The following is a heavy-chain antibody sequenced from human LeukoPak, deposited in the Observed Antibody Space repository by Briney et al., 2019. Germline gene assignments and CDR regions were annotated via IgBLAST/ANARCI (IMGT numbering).Heavy chain of an antibody. Sequence: GGSLRLSCAASGFTFSSYSMNWVRQAPGKGLEWVSYISSSSSTIYYADSVKGRFTISRDNAKNSLYLQMNSLRAEDTAVYYCARVGSPDIVVVVAANWGDYYFDYWGQGTLVTVSS. V-gene: IGHV3-48*01. CDR3: ARVGSPDIVVVVAANWGDYYFDY. J-gene: IGHJ4*02. D-gene: IGHD2-15*01. CDR2: ISSSSSTI. CDR1: GFTFSSYS.